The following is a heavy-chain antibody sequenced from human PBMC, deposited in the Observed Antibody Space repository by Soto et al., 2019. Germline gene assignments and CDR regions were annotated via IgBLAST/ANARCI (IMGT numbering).Heavy chain of an antibody. D-gene: IGHD1-26*01. CDR2: ISSSGSTI. CDR1: GFTFSDCY. J-gene: IGHJ4*02. CDR3: ARGSTSGSYQYYFDY. Sequence: GGSLRLSCAASGFTFSDCYMSWMRQAPGKGLEWVSYISSSGSTIYYADSVKGRFTISRDNAKNSLYLQMNSLRAEDTAVYYCARGSTSGSYQYYFDYWGQGTLVTVSS. V-gene: IGHV3-11*01.